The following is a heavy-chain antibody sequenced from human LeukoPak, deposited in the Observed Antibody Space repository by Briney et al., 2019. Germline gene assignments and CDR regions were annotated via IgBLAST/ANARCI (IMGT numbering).Heavy chain of an antibody. Sequence: GASVKVSCKAPGYTFTSYGISWVRQAPGQGLEWMGWISAYNGNTNYAQKLQGRVTMTTDTSTSTAYMELRSLRSDDTAVYYCARGGGQYYYDSSGYYDYWGQGTLVTVSS. CDR3: ARGGGQYYYDSSGYYDY. CDR2: ISAYNGNT. J-gene: IGHJ4*02. D-gene: IGHD3-22*01. V-gene: IGHV1-18*01. CDR1: GYTFTSYG.